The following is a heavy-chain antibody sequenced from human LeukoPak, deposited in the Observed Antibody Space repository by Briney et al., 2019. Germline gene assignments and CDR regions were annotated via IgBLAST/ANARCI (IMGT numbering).Heavy chain of an antibody. CDR1: GGSISSGSYY. J-gene: IGHJ5*02. V-gene: IGHV4-61*02. Sequence: SETLSLACTVSGGSISSGSYYWSWIRQPAGKGLEWIGRIYTSGSTNYNPSPKSRVTISVDTSKNQFSLKLSSVTAADTAVYYCARDGTRLWFGESLYNWFDPWGQGTLVTVSS. D-gene: IGHD3-10*01. CDR2: IYTSGST. CDR3: ARDGTRLWFGESLYNWFDP.